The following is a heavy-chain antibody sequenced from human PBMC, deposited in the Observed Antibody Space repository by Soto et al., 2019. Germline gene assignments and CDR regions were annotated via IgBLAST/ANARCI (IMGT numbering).Heavy chain of an antibody. CDR1: GGTFSSYT. CDR2: IIPILGIA. CDR3: ARVGCSGGSCYNAEYFQH. D-gene: IGHD2-15*01. J-gene: IGHJ1*01. V-gene: IGHV1-69*02. Sequence: SVKVSCKASGGTFSSYTISWVRQAPGQGLEWMGRIIPILGIANYAQKFQGRVTITADKSTSTAYMELSSLRSEDTAVYYCARVGCSGGSCYNAEYFQHWGQGTLVTVSS.